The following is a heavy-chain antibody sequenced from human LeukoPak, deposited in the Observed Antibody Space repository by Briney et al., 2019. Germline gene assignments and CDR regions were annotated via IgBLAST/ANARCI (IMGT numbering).Heavy chain of an antibody. Sequence: EASVKVSCKASGYTFTSYDINWVRQATGQGLEWMGWMNPNSGSSDSAQKFQGRVTMTADTSISTAYMELNNLRSEDTAVYYCARLVGCGSTNCYSPDNWFDPWGQGTLVTVSS. D-gene: IGHD2-2*01. V-gene: IGHV1-8*01. J-gene: IGHJ5*02. CDR3: ARLVGCGSTNCYSPDNWFDP. CDR2: MNPNSGSS. CDR1: GYTFTSYD.